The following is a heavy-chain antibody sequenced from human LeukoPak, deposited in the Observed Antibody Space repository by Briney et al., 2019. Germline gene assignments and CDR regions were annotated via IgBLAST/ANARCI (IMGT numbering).Heavy chain of an antibody. CDR3: AKDASGYYDFWSGYPADYYYYYMDV. V-gene: IGHV3-30*02. CDR2: IRYDGSNK. D-gene: IGHD3-3*01. J-gene: IGHJ6*03. CDR1: GFTFSSYG. Sequence: PGGSLRLSCAASGFTFSSYGMHWVRQAPGKGLEWVAFIRYDGSNKYYADSVKGRFTISRDNSKNTLYLQMNSLRAEDTAVYYCAKDASGYYDFWSGYPADYYYYYMDVWGKGTTVTVSS.